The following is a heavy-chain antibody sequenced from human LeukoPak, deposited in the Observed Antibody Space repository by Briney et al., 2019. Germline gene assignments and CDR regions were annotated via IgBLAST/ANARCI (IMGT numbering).Heavy chain of an antibody. J-gene: IGHJ4*02. V-gene: IGHV3-23*01. Sequence: GGSLRLSCAASGFTFSNAWMSWVRQAPGKGLEWVSAISGSGGSTYYADSVKGRFTISRDNSKNTLYLQMNSLRAEDTAVYYCAKRDHDYVWGSYRLPIDYWGQGTLVTVSS. D-gene: IGHD3-16*02. CDR2: ISGSGGST. CDR1: GFTFSNAW. CDR3: AKRDHDYVWGSYRLPIDY.